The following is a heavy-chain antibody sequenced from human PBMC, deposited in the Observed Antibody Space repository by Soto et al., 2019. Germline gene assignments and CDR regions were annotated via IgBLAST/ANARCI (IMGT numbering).Heavy chain of an antibody. CDR1: GLTFSSYA. CDR2: ISGSGGST. CDR3: ARHKYGSGSYYSNFDY. J-gene: IGHJ4*01. D-gene: IGHD3-10*01. V-gene: IGHV3-23*01. Sequence: PGGSVRLSCAASGLTFSSYAMSWVRQAPGKGLEWVSAISGSGGSTYYADSVKGRFTISRDNSKNTLYLQMNSVRAEDTPVYYCARHKYGSGSYYSNFDYWAQEALLTISS.